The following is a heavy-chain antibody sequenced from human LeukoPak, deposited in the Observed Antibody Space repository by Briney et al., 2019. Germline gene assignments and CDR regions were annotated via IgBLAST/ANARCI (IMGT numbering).Heavy chain of an antibody. CDR2: ISSSSSYI. Sequence: GGSLRLSCAASGFTFSSYSMNWIRQAPEKGLEWVSSISSSSSYIYYADSVKGRFTISRDNSKTTLYLQMNSLRAEDTAVYSCAKQDFYAFDIWGPGTMVTVSS. J-gene: IGHJ3*02. CDR1: GFTFSSYS. D-gene: IGHD3-3*01. CDR3: AKQDFYAFDI. V-gene: IGHV3-21*04.